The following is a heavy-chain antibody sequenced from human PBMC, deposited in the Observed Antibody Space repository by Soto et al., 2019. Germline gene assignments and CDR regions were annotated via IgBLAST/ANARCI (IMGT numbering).Heavy chain of an antibody. CDR2: FDPEQGKI. Sequence: QVQLVQSGAEVKKPGASVKVSCKVPGYTLTELSIHWVRQAPGKGLEWMGGFDPEQGKIIYAQKFLGRVSMTEDTSTDTAYMELSSLRSVDTALYYCATTYLVEAFDIWGQGTMVSVSS. CDR1: GYTLTELS. D-gene: IGHD3-10*01. V-gene: IGHV1-24*01. J-gene: IGHJ3*02. CDR3: ATTYLVEAFDI.